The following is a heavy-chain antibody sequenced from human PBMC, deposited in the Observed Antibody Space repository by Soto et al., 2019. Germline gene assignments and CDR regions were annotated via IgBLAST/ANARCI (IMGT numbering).Heavy chain of an antibody. CDR1: AYTFTSYG. D-gene: IGHD1-1*01. Sequence: ASVKVSCKASAYTFTSYGISWVRQAPGQGLEWMGWISAYNGNTNYAQKLQGRVTMTTDTSTSTAYMELRSLRSDDTSVYYCARFGTQATNSDYWAQGTLVTVSS. CDR3: ARFGTQATNSDY. V-gene: IGHV1-18*01. J-gene: IGHJ4*02. CDR2: ISAYNGNT.